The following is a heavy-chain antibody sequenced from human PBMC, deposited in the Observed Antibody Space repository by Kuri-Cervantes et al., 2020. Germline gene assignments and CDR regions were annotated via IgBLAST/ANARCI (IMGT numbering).Heavy chain of an antibody. CDR2: IYHSGST. V-gene: IGHV4-4*02. CDR1: GGSISSSNW. J-gene: IGHJ5*02. D-gene: IGHD3-10*01. Sequence: GSLRLSCAVSGGSISSSNWWSWVRQPPGKGLEWIGEIYHSGSTNYNPSLKSRVTISVDKSKNQFSLKLSSVTAADTAVYYCARRVLKRITMVRNTNWFDPWGQGTLVTVSS. CDR3: ARRVLKRITMVRNTNWFDP.